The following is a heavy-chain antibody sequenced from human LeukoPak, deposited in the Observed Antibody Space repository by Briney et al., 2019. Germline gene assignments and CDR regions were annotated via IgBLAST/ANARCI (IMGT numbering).Heavy chain of an antibody. J-gene: IGHJ4*02. CDR2: IKSKTDGGTT. CDR3: TTDLFGWIQLWEDY. CDR1: GFTFSDYW. D-gene: IGHD5-18*01. Sequence: GGSLRLSCAASGFTFSDYWMSWVRQAPGKGLEWVGRIKSKTDGGTTDYAAPVKGRFTISRDDSKNTLYLQMNSLKTEDTAVYYCTTDLFGWIQLWEDYWGQGTLVTVSS. V-gene: IGHV3-15*01.